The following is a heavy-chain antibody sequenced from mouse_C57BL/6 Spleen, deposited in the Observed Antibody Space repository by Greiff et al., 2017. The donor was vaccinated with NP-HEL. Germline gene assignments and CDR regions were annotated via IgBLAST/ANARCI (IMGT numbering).Heavy chain of an antibody. J-gene: IGHJ4*01. D-gene: IGHD1-1*01. V-gene: IGHV1-78*01. CDR3: ATVLLRADYAMDD. CDR1: GYTFTDST. Sequence: QVQLPPSDAELVKPGASVQISCKVSGYTFTDSTIHWMKPRPEQGLAWIGYINPRDGSTKYNEKFKGKATLTADNSSNTAYMPLNCLTSEDSAVDIGATVLLRADYAMDDWGQGTSVTVAS. CDR2: INPRDGST.